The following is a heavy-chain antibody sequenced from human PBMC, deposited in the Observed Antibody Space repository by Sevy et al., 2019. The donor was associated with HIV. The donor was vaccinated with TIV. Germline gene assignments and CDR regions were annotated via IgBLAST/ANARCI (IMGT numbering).Heavy chain of an antibody. CDR1: GGTFSSYA. D-gene: IGHD1-26*01. J-gene: IGHJ4*02. V-gene: IGHV1-69*13. CDR3: ARDLAGATPGSGY. Sequence: ASVKVSCKASGGTFSSYAISWVRQAPGQGLEWMGGIIPILGTANYAQKFQGRVTITADESTSTAYMELSSLRSEDTAVYYCARDLAGATPGSGYWGQGTLVTVSS. CDR2: IIPILGTA.